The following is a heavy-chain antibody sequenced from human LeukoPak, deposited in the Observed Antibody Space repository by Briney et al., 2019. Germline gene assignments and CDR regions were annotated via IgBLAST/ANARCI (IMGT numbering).Heavy chain of an antibody. D-gene: IGHD2-2*01. CDR2: ISGSGGST. CDR1: GFTFSNAW. V-gene: IGHV3-23*01. CDR3: AKDLYCSSTSCYMDV. J-gene: IGHJ6*03. Sequence: GGSLRLSCAASGFTFSNAWMSWVRQAPGKGLEWVSAISGSGGSTYYADSVKGRFTISRDNSNNTPYLQMNSLRAEDTAVYYCAKDLYCSSTSCYMDVWGKGTTVTVSS.